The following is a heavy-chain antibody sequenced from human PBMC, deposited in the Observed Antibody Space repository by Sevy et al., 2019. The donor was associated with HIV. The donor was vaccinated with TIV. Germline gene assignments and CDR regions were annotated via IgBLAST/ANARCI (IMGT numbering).Heavy chain of an antibody. Sequence: SGPTLVKPTQTLTLTCTFSGFSLSTSGMGVGWIRQPPGKALEWLALLYWDDDKRYSPSLKSRLTITKDTSKNQVVLTMTNMDPVDTDTYYCAHGLYGDYANWFDPWGQGTLVTVSS. V-gene: IGHV2-5*02. J-gene: IGHJ5*02. D-gene: IGHD4-17*01. CDR1: GFSLSTSGMG. CDR2: LYWDDDK. CDR3: AHGLYGDYANWFDP.